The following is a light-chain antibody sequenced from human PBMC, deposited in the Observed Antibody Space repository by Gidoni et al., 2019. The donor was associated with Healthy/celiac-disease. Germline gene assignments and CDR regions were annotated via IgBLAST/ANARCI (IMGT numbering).Light chain of an antibody. J-gene: IGLJ2*01. CDR3: NSRDSSGNHLV. V-gene: IGLV3-19*01. CDR2: GKN. CDR1: SLRSYY. Sequence: SSELTQDPAVSVALGQTVRIPCQGDSLRSYYESWYQQKPGQAPVLVIYGKNNRPSGIPDRFSGSSSGNTASLTITGAQAEDVADYYCNSRDSSGNHLVFGGGTKLTVL.